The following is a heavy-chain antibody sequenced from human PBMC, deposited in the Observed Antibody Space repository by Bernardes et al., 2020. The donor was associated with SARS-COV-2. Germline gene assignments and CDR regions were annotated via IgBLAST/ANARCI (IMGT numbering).Heavy chain of an antibody. CDR2: IYAGGDT. D-gene: IGHD6-19*01. V-gene: IGHV3-53*01. Sequence: GGSLRLSCAASGFSVTTKYMSWVLQAPGRGLEWVSVIYAGGDTYYADSVKGRFTVSRDESENTFYLQMNSLKGEDTAVYYCARDSRGRGLGRYYFDLWGQGTLVTVSS. CDR1: GFSVTTKY. J-gene: IGHJ4*02. CDR3: ARDSRGRGLGRYYFDL.